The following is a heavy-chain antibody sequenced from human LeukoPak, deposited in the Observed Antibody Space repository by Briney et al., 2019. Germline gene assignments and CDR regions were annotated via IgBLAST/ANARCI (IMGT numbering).Heavy chain of an antibody. Sequence: GGSLRLSCAASGFTFSSYSMNSVRQAPGKGLEWVSSISSSSSYIYYADSVKGRFTISRDDAKYSLYLQMNSLRAEDTAVYYCARGGYSYGYDYWGQGTLVTVSS. V-gene: IGHV3-21*01. D-gene: IGHD5-18*01. CDR1: GFTFSSYS. J-gene: IGHJ4*02. CDR3: ARGGYSYGYDY. CDR2: ISSSSSYI.